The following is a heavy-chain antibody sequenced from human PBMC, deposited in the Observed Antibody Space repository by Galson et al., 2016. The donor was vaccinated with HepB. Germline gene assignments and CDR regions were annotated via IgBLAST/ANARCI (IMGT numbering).Heavy chain of an antibody. J-gene: IGHJ6*02. CDR3: TRDYYYYAMDV. CDR2: VSGDSSAI. V-gene: IGHV3-21*01. CDR1: GFTFRSYG. Sequence: SLRLSCAASGFTFRSYGMNWVRQAPGKGLEWVSFVSGDSSAIYYADSVKGRFTVSRDYAENSLYLQMNSLRAEDTVVYYCTRDYYYYAMDVWGQAPTVTVSS.